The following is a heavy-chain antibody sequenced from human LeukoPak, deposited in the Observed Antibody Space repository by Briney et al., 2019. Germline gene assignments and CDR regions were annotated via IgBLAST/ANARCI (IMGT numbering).Heavy chain of an antibody. CDR2: MNPNSGNT. CDR1: GYTFTSYD. CDR3: ARSAMAAYYYYYMDV. Sequence: ASVKVSCKASGYTFTSYDINWVRQATGQGLEWMGWMNPNSGNTGYAQKFQGRVTMTRNTSISTAYMELSSLRSEDTAVYYCARSAMAAYYYYYMDVWGKGTTVTVSS. J-gene: IGHJ6*03. V-gene: IGHV1-8*01. D-gene: IGHD2-2*01.